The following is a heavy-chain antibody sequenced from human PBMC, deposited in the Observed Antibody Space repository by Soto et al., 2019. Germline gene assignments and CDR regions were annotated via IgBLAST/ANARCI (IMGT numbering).Heavy chain of an antibody. CDR1: GGTFSSYA. D-gene: IGHD3-10*01. J-gene: IGHJ3*02. Sequence: QVQLVQSGAEVKKPGSSVKVSCKASGGTFSSYAISWVRQAPGQGLEWMGGIIPIFGTANYAQKFQGRVTITADESTSTAYMELSSLRSEDTAVYYCARGLTYYYGSGSYYNPLNDAFDIWGQGTMVTVSS. CDR3: ARGLTYYYGSGSYYNPLNDAFDI. CDR2: IIPIFGTA. V-gene: IGHV1-69*01.